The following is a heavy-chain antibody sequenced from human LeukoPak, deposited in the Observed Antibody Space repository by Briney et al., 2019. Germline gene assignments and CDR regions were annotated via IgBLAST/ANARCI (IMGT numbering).Heavy chain of an antibody. CDR3: SNFDF. Sequence: SSETLSLTCTVSGGSISTYYWSWIRRPPGKGLEWIGYIYYSGSTNYNPSLKSRVTISVDTSKNQFSLTLNSMTAADTAVYYCSNFDFWGQGTLVTVSS. CDR2: IYYSGST. J-gene: IGHJ4*02. D-gene: IGHD2-8*01. V-gene: IGHV4-59*12. CDR1: GGSISTYY.